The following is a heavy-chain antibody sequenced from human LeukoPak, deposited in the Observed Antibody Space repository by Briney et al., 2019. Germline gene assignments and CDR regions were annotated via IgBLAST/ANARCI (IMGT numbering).Heavy chain of an antibody. CDR3: ARHSKGGYGLHFDY. J-gene: IGHJ4*02. D-gene: IGHD5-18*01. CDR1: GSSFTSYW. CDR2: IYPGDSDT. V-gene: IGHV5-51*01. Sequence: GAPLQISCKGSGSSFTSYWIGWVRPVPGKGLEWMGIIYPGDSDTRYSPSFQGQVTISADKSISTAYLQWSSLKASDTAMYYCARHSKGGYGLHFDYCGQGTLVTVSS.